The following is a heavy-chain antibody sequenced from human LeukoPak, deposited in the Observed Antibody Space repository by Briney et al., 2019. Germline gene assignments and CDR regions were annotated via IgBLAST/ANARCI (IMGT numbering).Heavy chain of an antibody. V-gene: IGHV3-21*01. J-gene: IGHJ4*02. D-gene: IGHD5-12*01. Sequence: GGPLRLSCAASGFTFSSYSMNWVRQAPGKGLEWVSSISSSSSYIYYADSVKGRFTISRDNAKNSLYLQMNSLRAEDTAVYYCARGQSGYSGYDYDYWGQGTLVTVSS. CDR1: GFTFSSYS. CDR2: ISSSSSYI. CDR3: ARGQSGYSGYDYDY.